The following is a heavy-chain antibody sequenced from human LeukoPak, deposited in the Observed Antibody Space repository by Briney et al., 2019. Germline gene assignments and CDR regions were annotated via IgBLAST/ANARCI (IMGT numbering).Heavy chain of an antibody. D-gene: IGHD4-17*01. CDR2: INHSGST. V-gene: IGHV4-34*01. J-gene: IGHJ4*02. Sequence: SETLSLTCAVYGGSLSGYYWSWIRQPPGKGLEWIGEINHSGSTNYNPSLKSRVTISVDTSKNQFSLKLSSVTAADTAVYYCARGVDYGVYYFDYWGQGTLVTVSS. CDR1: GGSLSGYY. CDR3: ARGVDYGVYYFDY.